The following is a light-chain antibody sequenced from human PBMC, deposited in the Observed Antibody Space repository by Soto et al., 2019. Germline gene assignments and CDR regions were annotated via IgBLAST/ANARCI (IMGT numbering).Light chain of an antibody. CDR2: DVS. V-gene: IGLV2-14*01. CDR1: SSDVGGYNY. CDR3: SSYTSSSTPYD. Sequence: QSALTQPASVSGSPGQSITISCTGTSSDVGGYNYVSWYQQHPGKAPKLMIYDVSNRPSGVSNRFPGSKSGNTASLTISGLQAEDEADYYCSSYTSSSTPYDFGTGTKLTVL. J-gene: IGLJ1*01.